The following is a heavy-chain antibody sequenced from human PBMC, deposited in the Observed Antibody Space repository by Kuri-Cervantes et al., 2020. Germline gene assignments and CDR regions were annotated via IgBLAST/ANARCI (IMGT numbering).Heavy chain of an antibody. J-gene: IGHJ3*02. CDR1: GGPISSSSYY. CDR2: IYYSGST. D-gene: IGHD3-16*02. Sequence: GSLRLSCTVSGGPISSSSYYWGWIRQPPGKGLEWIGSIYYSGSTYYNPSLKSRVTISVDTSKNQFSLKLSSVTAADTAVYYCARVRKITFGGVIVIDRDAFDIWGQGTTVTVSS. V-gene: IGHV4-39*07. CDR3: ARVRKITFGGVIVIDRDAFDI.